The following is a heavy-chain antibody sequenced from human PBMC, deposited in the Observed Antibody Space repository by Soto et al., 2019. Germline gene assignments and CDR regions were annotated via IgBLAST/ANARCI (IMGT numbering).Heavy chain of an antibody. CDR3: ASITIFGVVSELDAFDI. Sequence: QVQLQQWGAGLLKPSETLSLTCAVYGGSFSGYYWSWIRQPPGKGLEWIGEINHSGSTNYNPSLTIRVTISVDTSKNQFSQKLSSVTAADTAVYYCASITIFGVVSELDAFDIWGQGTMVTASS. J-gene: IGHJ3*02. CDR1: GGSFSGYY. CDR2: INHSGST. D-gene: IGHD3-3*01. V-gene: IGHV4-34*01.